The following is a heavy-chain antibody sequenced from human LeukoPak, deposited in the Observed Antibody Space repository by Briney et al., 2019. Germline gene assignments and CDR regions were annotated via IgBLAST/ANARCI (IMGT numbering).Heavy chain of an antibody. D-gene: IGHD2-15*01. J-gene: IGHJ4*02. CDR1: GGSISSSSYY. Sequence: TSETLSLTCTVSGGSISSSSYYWGWIRQPPGKGLEWIGSIYYSRSTYYNPSLKSRVTISVDTSKNQFSLKLSSVTAADTAVYYCARLAAREFDYWGQGTLVTVSS. CDR3: ARLAAREFDY. CDR2: IYYSRST. V-gene: IGHV4-39*07.